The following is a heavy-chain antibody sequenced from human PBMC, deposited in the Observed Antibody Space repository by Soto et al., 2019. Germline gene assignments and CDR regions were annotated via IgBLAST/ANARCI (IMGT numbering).Heavy chain of an antibody. D-gene: IGHD2-2*01. Sequence: SETLSLTCSVSGGSISSVSYYWGWIRQPPGKGLEWIGSIYYSGSAYYSPSLKSRVTISVDTSRNQLSLELRSVTAADTAVYYCARLHCNSPNCVPLDPWGQGTLVTVSS. V-gene: IGHV4-39*01. CDR3: ARLHCNSPNCVPLDP. J-gene: IGHJ5*02. CDR2: IYYSGSA. CDR1: GGSISSVSYY.